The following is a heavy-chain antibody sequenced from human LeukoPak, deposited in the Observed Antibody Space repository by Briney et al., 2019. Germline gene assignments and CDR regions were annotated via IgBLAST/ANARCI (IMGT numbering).Heavy chain of an antibody. CDR2: INPNSGGT. J-gene: IGHJ4*02. D-gene: IGHD2-2*02. V-gene: IGHV1-2*02. CDR3: ARSATKTSCYTCSGFDY. CDR1: GYTFTGYY. Sequence: ASVKVSCKASGYTFTGYYMHWVRQAPGQGLEWMGWINPNSGGTNYAQKFQGRVTMTRDTPISTAYMELSRLRSDDTAVYYCARSATKTSCYTCSGFDYWGQGTLVTVSS.